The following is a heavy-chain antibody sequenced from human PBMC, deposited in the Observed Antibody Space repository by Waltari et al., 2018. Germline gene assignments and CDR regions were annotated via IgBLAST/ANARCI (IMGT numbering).Heavy chain of an antibody. J-gene: IGHJ4*02. CDR1: GFPFSSYS. CDR2: ISSSSSTI. D-gene: IGHD6-13*01. CDR3: TKWLTAAGTGWFDC. V-gene: IGHV3-48*01. Sequence: EVQLVESGGGLVQPGGSLRLSCAASGFPFSSYSMNWVRQAPGKGLEWVSYISSSSSTIYYAASVKGRFTISRDSSRNTLHLQMNSLRAEDTAIYYCTKWLTAAGTGWFDCWGQGTLVTVSS.